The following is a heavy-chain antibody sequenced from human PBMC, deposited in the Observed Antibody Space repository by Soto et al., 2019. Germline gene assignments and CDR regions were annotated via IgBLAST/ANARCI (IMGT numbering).Heavy chain of an antibody. CDR3: ARRRGREHNWFDP. J-gene: IGHJ5*02. V-gene: IGHV4-39*01. Sequence: SEILSLTCTVSGGSIRSSSYYWGWIRQPPGKGLEWIGSIYYSGSTYYNPSLKSRVTISVDTSKNQFSLKLSSVTAADTAVYYCARRRGREHNWFDPWGQGTLVTVSS. CDR1: GGSIRSSSYY. CDR2: IYYSGST.